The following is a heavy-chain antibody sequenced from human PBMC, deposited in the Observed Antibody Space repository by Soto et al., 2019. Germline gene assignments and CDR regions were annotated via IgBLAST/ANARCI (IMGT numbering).Heavy chain of an antibody. D-gene: IGHD1-1*01. V-gene: IGHV3-23*01. CDR2: ISDSDVGT. CDR3: AQGTTSFDC. Sequence: GGSLRLSCAASGFAFSAYSITWVRHAPWKGLEWVSDISDSDVGTHYADSVKGRFTISRDNAKNTLYLQMDRLRVEDAAVYYCAQGTTSFDCWGRGKLISVCS. CDR1: GFAFSAYS. J-gene: IGHJ4*02.